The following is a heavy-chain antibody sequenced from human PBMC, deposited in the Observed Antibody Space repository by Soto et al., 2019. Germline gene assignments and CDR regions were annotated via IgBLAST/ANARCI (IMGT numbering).Heavy chain of an antibody. CDR2: ISSSSSYI. D-gene: IGHD2-2*01. V-gene: IGHV3-21*01. Sequence: GGSLRLSCAASGFTFSSYSMNWVRQAPGKGLEWVSSISSSSSYIYYADSVKGRFTISRDNAKNSLYLQMNSLRAEDTAVYYCARAEGSSTTPPISWGQGTLVTVSS. J-gene: IGHJ4*02. CDR1: GFTFSSYS. CDR3: ARAEGSSTTPPIS.